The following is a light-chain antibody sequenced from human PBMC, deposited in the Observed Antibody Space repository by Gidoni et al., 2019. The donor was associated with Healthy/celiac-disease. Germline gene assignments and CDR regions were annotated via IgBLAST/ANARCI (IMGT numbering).Light chain of an antibody. CDR1: NIGSKS. Sequence: SYVLTQPPSVSVAPGQTARITWGGNNIGSKSVHWYQQKSGQAPVLVVYDDSDRPSGIPARFSGSNSGNTATLTISRVEAGDEADYYCQVWDSSSDHPVFGGGTKLTVL. CDR2: DDS. J-gene: IGLJ3*02. V-gene: IGLV3-21*02. CDR3: QVWDSSSDHPV.